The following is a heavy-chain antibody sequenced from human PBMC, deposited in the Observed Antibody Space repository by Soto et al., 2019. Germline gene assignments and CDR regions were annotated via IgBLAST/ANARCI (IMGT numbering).Heavy chain of an antibody. CDR3: ARGRGVVRGVLYYYYGMDV. D-gene: IGHD3-10*01. J-gene: IGHJ6*02. Sequence: KPSETLSLTCAVYGGSFSGYYWSWIRQPPGKGLEWIGEINHSGSTNYNPSLKSRVTISVDTSKNQFSLKLSSVTAADTAVYYCARGRGVVRGVLYYYYGMDVWGQGTTVTVSS. CDR2: INHSGST. CDR1: GGSFSGYY. V-gene: IGHV4-34*01.